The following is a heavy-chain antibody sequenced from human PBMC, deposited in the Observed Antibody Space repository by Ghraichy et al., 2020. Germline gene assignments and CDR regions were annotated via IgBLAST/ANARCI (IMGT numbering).Heavy chain of an antibody. V-gene: IGHV3-21*01. Sequence: GGSLRLSCAASGFTFSSYSMNWVRQAPGKGLEWVSSISSSSSYIYYADSVKGRFTISRDNAKNSLYLQMNSLRAEDTAVYYCARENGADYYDSSGYYDWGQGTLVTVSS. J-gene: IGHJ4*02. D-gene: IGHD3-22*01. CDR2: ISSSSSYI. CDR1: GFTFSSYS. CDR3: ARENGADYYDSSGYYD.